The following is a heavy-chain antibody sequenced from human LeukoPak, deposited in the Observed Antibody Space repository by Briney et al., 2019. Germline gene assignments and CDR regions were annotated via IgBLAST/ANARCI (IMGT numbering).Heavy chain of an antibody. V-gene: IGHV4-34*01. CDR2: INHSGST. Sequence: PSETLSLTCAVYGGSFSGYYWSWIRQPPGRGLEWIGEINHSGSTNYNPSLKSRVTISVDTSKNQFSLKLSSVTAADTAVYYCARFLSGSPGSWGQGTLVTVSS. D-gene: IGHD1-26*01. CDR3: ARFLSGSPGS. CDR1: GGSFSGYY. J-gene: IGHJ5*02.